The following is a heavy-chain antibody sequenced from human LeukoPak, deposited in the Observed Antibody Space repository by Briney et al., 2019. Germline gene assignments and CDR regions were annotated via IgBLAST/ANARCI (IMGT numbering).Heavy chain of an antibody. CDR1: GFTFTSSA. Sequence: SVKVSCKASGFTFTSSAMQWVRQARGQRLEWIGWIVVGSGNTNYAQKFQERVTITRDMSTSTAYMELSSLRSEDTAVYYCARAQTDDGSSSWYSDYYGMDVWGQGTTVTVSS. V-gene: IGHV1-58*02. J-gene: IGHJ6*02. D-gene: IGHD6-13*01. CDR3: ARAQTDDGSSSWYSDYYGMDV. CDR2: IVVGSGNT.